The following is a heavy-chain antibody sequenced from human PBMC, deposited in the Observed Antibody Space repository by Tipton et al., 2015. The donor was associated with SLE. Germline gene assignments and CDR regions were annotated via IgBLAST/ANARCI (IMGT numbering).Heavy chain of an antibody. CDR2: TYYMSKWYN. V-gene: IGHV6-1*01. CDR1: GDSVSSNSAA. D-gene: IGHD2-2*02. J-gene: IGHJ1*01. CDR3: ARGFLYDGFQV. Sequence: LRLSCAISGDSVSSNSAAWNWNRQSPSRGLEWLGRTYYMSKWYNDYAVSVKSRIIINPDSSKNQFSLQLTSVTPEDTAVYYCARGFLYDGFQVWGQGTLVTVSS.